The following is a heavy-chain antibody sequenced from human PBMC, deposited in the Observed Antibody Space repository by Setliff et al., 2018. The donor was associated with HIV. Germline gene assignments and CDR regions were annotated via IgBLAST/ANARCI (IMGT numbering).Heavy chain of an antibody. Sequence: SETLSLTCAVYGGFFSGYCWSWIRQSPGKGLEWIGEINRSGSTNYNPSLKSRVTISIDTSKNQFSLGLSSVTAADTAMYYCARGGFQRILVVVSATPYFDSWGQGTLVTVSS. J-gene: IGHJ4*02. V-gene: IGHV4-34*01. CDR3: ARGGFQRILVVVSATPYFDS. D-gene: IGHD2-15*01. CDR1: GGFFSGYC. CDR2: INRSGST.